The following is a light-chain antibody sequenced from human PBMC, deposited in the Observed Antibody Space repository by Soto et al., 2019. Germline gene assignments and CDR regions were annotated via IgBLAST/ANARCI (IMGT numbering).Light chain of an antibody. Sequence: MSQSPAALSASVGDRVTITCRASQSISSWLAWYQQKPGKAPKLLIYAASTLQSGVPSRFSGSGSGADFTLTISSLQPEDSATYYCLHAYSFPSTFGQGTKLDIK. CDR3: LHAYSFPST. CDR1: QSISSW. J-gene: IGKJ5*01. V-gene: IGKV1-6*01. CDR2: AAS.